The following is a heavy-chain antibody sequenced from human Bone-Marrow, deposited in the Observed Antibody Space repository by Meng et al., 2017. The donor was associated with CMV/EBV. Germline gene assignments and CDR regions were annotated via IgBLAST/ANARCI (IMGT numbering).Heavy chain of an antibody. CDR3: AKGGSGSYDWFDP. D-gene: IGHD1-26*01. CDR2: INSDGSST. V-gene: IGHV3-74*01. J-gene: IGHJ5*02. CDR1: GFTFSSYW. Sequence: GESLKISCAASGFTFSSYWMHWVRQAPGKGLVWVSRINSDGSSTSYADSVKGRFTISRDNAKNTLYLQMNSLRPEDTAVYFCAKGGSGSYDWFDPWGQGTLVTVSS.